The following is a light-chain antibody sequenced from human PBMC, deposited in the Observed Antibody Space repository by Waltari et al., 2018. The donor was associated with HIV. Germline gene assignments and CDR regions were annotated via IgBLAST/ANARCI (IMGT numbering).Light chain of an antibody. V-gene: IGKV3-11*01. Sequence: EIVLTQSPATLSLSPGERATLSCRASQSVSSYLAWYQQKPGQAPRLLIYDASNRATGIPARFTGSASGTDFTLTISSLEPEDFAVYYCQQRSNWPPGRLTFGGGTKVEIK. J-gene: IGKJ4*01. CDR2: DAS. CDR1: QSVSSY. CDR3: QQRSNWPPGRLT.